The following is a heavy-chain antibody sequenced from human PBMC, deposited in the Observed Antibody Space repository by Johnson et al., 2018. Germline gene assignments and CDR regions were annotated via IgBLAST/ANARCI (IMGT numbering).Heavy chain of an antibody. Sequence: VQLVQSGGGLVQPGGSXRLSCAASGFTFSSYWMSWVRQAPGKGLEWVANIKQDGSEKYDVDSVKGRFTISRDNAKNSLSLQMNSLRAEDTAVYYWARVGDIVGDPDAFDIWGQGTMVTVSS. CDR3: ARVGDIVGDPDAFDI. CDR2: IKQDGSEK. CDR1: GFTFSSYW. J-gene: IGHJ3*02. V-gene: IGHV3-7*01. D-gene: IGHD1-26*01.